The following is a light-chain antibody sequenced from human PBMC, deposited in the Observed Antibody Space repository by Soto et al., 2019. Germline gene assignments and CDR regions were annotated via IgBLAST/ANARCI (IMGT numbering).Light chain of an antibody. J-gene: IGKJ1*01. Sequence: DTQMTQSPSSPSASIGDRVTITCRASQSIDNYLSWYQQIPGKAPKLLIYAASSLQRGVPSRFSGSGSGTEFTLTISNLQPDDFAVYYCQQCFSLPPTFGHGTKVDIK. V-gene: IGKV1-39*01. CDR3: QQCFSLPPT. CDR1: QSIDNY. CDR2: AAS.